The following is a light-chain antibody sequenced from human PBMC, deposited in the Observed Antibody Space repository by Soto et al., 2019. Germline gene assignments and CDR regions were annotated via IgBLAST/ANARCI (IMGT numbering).Light chain of an antibody. CDR3: LQDYNYPFT. CDR2: AAS. CDR1: QGIRND. J-gene: IGKJ1*01. V-gene: IGKV1-6*01. Sequence: AIQMTQSPSSLSASVGDSVTITYRASQGIRNDLGLYQQKPGKAPKLLIYAASMLLIGVPSRFSGSGSGTDFTLTISSLQPEDFATYYCLQDYNYPFTFGQGTKVDIK.